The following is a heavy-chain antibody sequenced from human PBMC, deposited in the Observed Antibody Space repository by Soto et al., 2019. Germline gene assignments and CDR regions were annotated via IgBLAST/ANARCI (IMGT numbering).Heavy chain of an antibody. Sequence: QVQLQQSGPGLVKPSETLSLTCTVPAGSVTSDPYYFTRVRRRPGKGLEWIGYIYYTGSTYYSPSLRSRVSISRDTSKNQFSLRLTSVTAADTAVYYCAAQGGLESRYFYALFAWGQGTLVTVSS. CDR1: AGSVTSDPYY. CDR2: IYYTGST. CDR3: AAQGGLESRYFYALFA. V-gene: IGHV4-31*03. J-gene: IGHJ5*02. D-gene: IGHD2-15*01.